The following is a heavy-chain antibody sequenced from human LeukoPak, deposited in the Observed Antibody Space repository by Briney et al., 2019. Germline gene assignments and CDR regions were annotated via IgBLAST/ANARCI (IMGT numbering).Heavy chain of an antibody. CDR1: GFTFSSYA. V-gene: IGHV3-30-3*01. CDR3: ARAVVDSPFDY. D-gene: IGHD5-24*01. Sequence: GGSLRLSCAASGFTFSSYAMHWVRQAPGKGLEWVAVISYDGSNKYYADSVKGRFTISRDNSKNTLYLQMNSLRAEDTAVYYCARAVVDSPFDYWGQGTLVTVSS. J-gene: IGHJ4*02. CDR2: ISYDGSNK.